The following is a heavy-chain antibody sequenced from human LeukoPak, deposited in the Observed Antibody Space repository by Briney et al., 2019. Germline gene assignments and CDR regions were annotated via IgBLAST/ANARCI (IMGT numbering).Heavy chain of an antibody. CDR2: IYYSGST. Sequence: PSETLSLTCTVSGGSISSGGYYWSWIRQHPGKGLEWIGYIYYSGSTYCNPSLKSRVTISVDTSKNQFSLKLSSVTAADTAVYYCAREGYCSSTSCYREYNWFDPWGQGTLVTVSS. CDR1: GGSISSGGYY. CDR3: AREGYCSSTSCYREYNWFDP. D-gene: IGHD2-2*02. V-gene: IGHV4-31*03. J-gene: IGHJ5*02.